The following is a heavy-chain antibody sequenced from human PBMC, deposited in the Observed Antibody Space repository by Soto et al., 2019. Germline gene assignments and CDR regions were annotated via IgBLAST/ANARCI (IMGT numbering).Heavy chain of an antibody. Sequence: QVQLVESGGGVVQPGRSLRLSCAASGFTFSSYGMHWVRKAPGKGLEWVAVISYDGSNKYYADSVKGRFTISRDNSKNTLYLQMNSLRAEDTAVYYCAKDRGGYYPIDYWGQGTLVTVSS. V-gene: IGHV3-30*18. CDR2: ISYDGSNK. J-gene: IGHJ4*02. CDR3: AKDRGGYYPIDY. D-gene: IGHD3-22*01. CDR1: GFTFSSYG.